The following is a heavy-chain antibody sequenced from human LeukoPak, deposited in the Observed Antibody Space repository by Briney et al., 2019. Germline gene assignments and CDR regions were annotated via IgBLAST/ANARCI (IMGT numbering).Heavy chain of an antibody. D-gene: IGHD6-13*01. V-gene: IGHV3-23*01. Sequence: PGGSLRLSCAASGFSFSSYAMTWVRQAPGKGLEWVSTISSSGDSTYYADSVKGRFTISRDNSKSTLYLQMNSLRAEDTAVYYCAKATFASSWNLYFDSWGQGTLVTVSS. J-gene: IGHJ4*02. CDR3: AKATFASSWNLYFDS. CDR2: ISSSGDST. CDR1: GFSFSSYA.